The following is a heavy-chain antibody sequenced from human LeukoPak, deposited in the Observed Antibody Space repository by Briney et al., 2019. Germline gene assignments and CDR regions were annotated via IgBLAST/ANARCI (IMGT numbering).Heavy chain of an antibody. V-gene: IGHV4-59*01. CDR2: VSYSGDT. D-gene: IGHD2-2*02. CDR1: GGSINSYY. CDR3: ARGQYCSSTSCYTEDYYYYMDV. Sequence: PSETLSLTCAVSGGSINSYYWNWIRQPPGKGLEWIGYVSYSGDTKYSPSHESRVTISVDTSKNHFSLKLSSVTAADTAVYYCARGQYCSSTSCYTEDYYYYMDVWGKGTTVTVSS. J-gene: IGHJ6*03.